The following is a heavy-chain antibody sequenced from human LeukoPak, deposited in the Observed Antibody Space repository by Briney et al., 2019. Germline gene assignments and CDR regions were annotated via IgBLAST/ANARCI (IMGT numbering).Heavy chain of an antibody. CDR3: ARETNYYDSSGYSLKPDY. D-gene: IGHD3-22*01. J-gene: IGHJ4*02. CDR1: GGSFSGYY. V-gene: IGHV4-34*01. CDR2: INHSGST. Sequence: SETLSLTCAVYGGSFSGYYWSWIRQPPGKGLEWIGEINHSGSTNYNPSLKSRVTISVDTSKNQFSLKLNSVTAADTAVYFCARETNYYDSSGYSLKPDYWGQGTLVTVSS.